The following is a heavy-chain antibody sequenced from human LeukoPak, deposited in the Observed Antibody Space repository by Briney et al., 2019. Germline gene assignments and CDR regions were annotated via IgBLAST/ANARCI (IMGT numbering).Heavy chain of an antibody. J-gene: IGHJ4*02. CDR2: IYYSGST. Sequence: SETLSLTCTVSGGSINSGDYYWTWIRQPPGKGLEWVGYIYYSGSTYYNPSLKSRVTISIDTSKKQFLLDLSSVTAADTAVYYCARKVVADTAFDFWGQGTLVTVSS. D-gene: IGHD2-15*01. CDR3: ARKVVADTAFDF. CDR1: GGSINSGDYY. V-gene: IGHV4-30-4*01.